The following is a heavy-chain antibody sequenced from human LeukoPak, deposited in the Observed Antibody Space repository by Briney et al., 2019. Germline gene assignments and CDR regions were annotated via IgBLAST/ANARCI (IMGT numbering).Heavy chain of an antibody. CDR2: INWNGGST. Sequence: PGGSLRLSCAASGFTFDDYGMSWVRQAPGKGLEWVSGINWNGGSTGYADSVKGRFTISRDNAKNSLYLQMNSLRAEDTALYYCARVLDCSSTSCYGGFDYWGQGTLVTVSS. J-gene: IGHJ4*02. D-gene: IGHD2-2*01. V-gene: IGHV3-20*04. CDR1: GFTFDDYG. CDR3: ARVLDCSSTSCYGGFDY.